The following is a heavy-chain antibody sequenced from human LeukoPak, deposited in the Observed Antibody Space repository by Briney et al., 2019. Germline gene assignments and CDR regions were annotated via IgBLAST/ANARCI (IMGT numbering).Heavy chain of an antibody. CDR2: IYPGDSDT. D-gene: IGHD2-15*01. V-gene: IGHV5-51*01. J-gene: IGHJ3*02. Sequence: GESLQISFKGSGYRFTSYWIGWVRPMPGKGLEWMGIIYPGDSDTRYSPSFQGQVTISADKSISTAYLQWSSLKASDTAMYYCARLSRDIVVVVAATDAFDIWGQGTMVTVSS. CDR3: ARLSRDIVVVVAATDAFDI. CDR1: GYRFTSYW.